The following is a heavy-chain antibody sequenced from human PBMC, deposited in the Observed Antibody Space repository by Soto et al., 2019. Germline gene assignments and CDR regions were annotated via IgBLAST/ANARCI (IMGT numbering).Heavy chain of an antibody. CDR3: AHARLLWVGGYFDY. V-gene: IGHV2-5*01. D-gene: IGHD3-10*01. J-gene: IGHJ4*02. CDR1: GFSLATHGVG. Sequence: QVTLKESGPTLVKPTESLTLTCTFSGFSLATHGVGVGWIRQPPGEALEWLAVISWNDDNRYSPSLKSRLITAKDTSKNQVVLTMANMDPVDTATYYCAHARLLWVGGYFDYWGQGILVTVSS. CDR2: ISWNDDN.